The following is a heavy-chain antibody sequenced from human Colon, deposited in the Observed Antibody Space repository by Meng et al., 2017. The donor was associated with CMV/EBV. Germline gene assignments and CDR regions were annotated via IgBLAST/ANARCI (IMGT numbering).Heavy chain of an antibody. CDR3: ASYTWIQLSI. CDR2: ISGSGGST. CDR1: GFTFSSYA. Sequence: GESLKISCAASGFTFSSYAMSWVRQAPGKGLEWVSVISGSGGSTYHADSVKGRFTISRDNSKNTLCLQMNSLRAEDTAVYYCASYTWIQLSIWGPGTLVTVSS. V-gene: IGHV3-23*01. D-gene: IGHD5-18*01. J-gene: IGHJ4*02.